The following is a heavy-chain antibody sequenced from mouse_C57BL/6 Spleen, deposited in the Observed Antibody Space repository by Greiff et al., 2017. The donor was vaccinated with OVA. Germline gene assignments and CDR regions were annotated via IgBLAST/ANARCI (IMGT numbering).Heavy chain of an antibody. Sequence: DVHLVESGGGLVKPGGSLKLSCAASGFTFSSYAMSWVRQTPEKRLEWVATISDGGSYTYYPDNVKGRFTISRDNAKNNLYLQMSHLKSEDTAMYYCAREGKLGSYFDYWGQGTTLTVSS. V-gene: IGHV5-4*01. D-gene: IGHD4-1*01. CDR3: AREGKLGSYFDY. CDR1: GFTFSSYA. CDR2: ISDGGSYT. J-gene: IGHJ2*01.